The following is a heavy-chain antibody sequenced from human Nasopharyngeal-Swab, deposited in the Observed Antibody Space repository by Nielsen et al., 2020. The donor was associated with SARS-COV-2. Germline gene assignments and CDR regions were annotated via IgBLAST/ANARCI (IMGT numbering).Heavy chain of an antibody. V-gene: IGHV3-23*01. D-gene: IGHD1-26*01. J-gene: IGHJ6*02. CDR3: AKCRRSCLKEEMDV. Sequence: GGSLRLYCAASGFSFSSCSMSWVRQAPGRGLEWVSSISSRGDDTYSAASVKGRFTISRDNSKNTLYLQMNNLRAEDTAVYFCAKCRRSCLKEEMDVWGQGTTVTVSS. CDR2: ISSRGDDT. CDR1: GFSFSSCS.